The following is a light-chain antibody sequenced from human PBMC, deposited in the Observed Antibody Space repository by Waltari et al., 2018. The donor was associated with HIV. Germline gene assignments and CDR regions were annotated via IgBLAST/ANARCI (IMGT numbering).Light chain of an antibody. CDR3: STWDNSLSHWV. Sequence: QSVVPQPPSASGTPGQNLSISCSGDISHPGGNFVSCYQQRPGTAPRLLLYRNDQRPSGVPDRFSGSKSATSASLAISGLRSEDEADYHCSTWDNSLSHWVFGGGTKVTVL. J-gene: IGLJ3*02. CDR1: ISHPGGNF. CDR2: RND. V-gene: IGLV1-47*01.